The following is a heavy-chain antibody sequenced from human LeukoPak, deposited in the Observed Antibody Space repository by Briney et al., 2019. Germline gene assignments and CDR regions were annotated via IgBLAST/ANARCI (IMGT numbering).Heavy chain of an antibody. V-gene: IGHV4-39*07. CDR1: GGSISSSSYY. Sequence: SETLSLTCTVSGGSISSSSYYWGWIRQPPGKGLEWIGSIYYSGSTYYNPSLKSRVTISVDTSKNQFSLKLSSVTAADTAVYYCARDHHPGEYSYDRRDAFDIWGQGTMVTVSS. CDR3: ARDHHPGEYSYDRRDAFDI. D-gene: IGHD5-18*01. J-gene: IGHJ3*02. CDR2: IYYSGST.